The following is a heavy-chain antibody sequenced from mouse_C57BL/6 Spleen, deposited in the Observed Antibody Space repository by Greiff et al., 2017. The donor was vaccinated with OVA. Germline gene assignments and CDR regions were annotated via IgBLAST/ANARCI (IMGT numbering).Heavy chain of an antibody. V-gene: IGHV7-1*01. J-gene: IGHJ1*03. CDR1: GFTFSDFY. D-gene: IGHD2-5*01. CDR3: ARVAYYSNYFDV. CDR2: SRNKANDYTT. Sequence: EVKLVESGGGLVQSGRSLRLSCATSGFTFSDFYMEWVRQAPGKGLEWIAASRNKANDYTTEYSASVKGRFIVSRDTSQSILYLQMNALRAEDTAIYYCARVAYYSNYFDVWGTGTTVTVSS.